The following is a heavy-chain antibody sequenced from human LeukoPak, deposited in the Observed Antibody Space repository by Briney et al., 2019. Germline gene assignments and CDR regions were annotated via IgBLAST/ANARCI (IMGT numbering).Heavy chain of an antibody. V-gene: IGHV3-30*01. Sequence: GGSLRLSCAASGSTFSGYAMHWVRQAPGKGLEWVAVISYDGSNKYYADSVKGRFTISRDNSKNTLYLQMNSLRAEDTAVYYCAREDYYYYCMDVWGRGTTVTVSS. CDR1: GSTFSGYA. J-gene: IGHJ6*03. CDR2: ISYDGSNK. CDR3: AREDYYYYCMDV.